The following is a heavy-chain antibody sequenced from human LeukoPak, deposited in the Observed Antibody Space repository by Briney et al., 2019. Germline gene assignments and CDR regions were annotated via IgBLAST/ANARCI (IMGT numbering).Heavy chain of an antibody. CDR3: ARDIAAPGTFDY. CDR1: GDSISYYY. D-gene: IGHD6-13*01. V-gene: IGHV4-59*01. Sequence: SETLSLSCTVSGDSISYYYWSWIRQPPGKGLEWIGYIYYSGSTDYNPSLKSRVSISVDTSKNQISLKLNAVTPADTAVYYCARDIAAPGTFDYWGQGTLVTVSS. J-gene: IGHJ4*02. CDR2: IYYSGST.